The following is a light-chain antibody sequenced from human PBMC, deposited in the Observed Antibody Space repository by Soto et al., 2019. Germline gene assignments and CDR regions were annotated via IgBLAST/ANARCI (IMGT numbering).Light chain of an antibody. J-gene: IGKJ4*01. CDR2: AAS. V-gene: IGKV1-39*01. CDR3: QQSSSSPLT. Sequence: DIQMTQSPSSLSASVGYRVTITCRASESISSYLNWYQQKAGRAPKVLIYAASTLESGVPARFSGSGSGTDFTLTISNLQPDDFATYYCQQSSSSPLTFGGGTKVDIK. CDR1: ESISSY.